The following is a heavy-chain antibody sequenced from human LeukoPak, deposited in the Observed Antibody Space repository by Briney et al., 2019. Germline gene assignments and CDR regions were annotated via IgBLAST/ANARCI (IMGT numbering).Heavy chain of an antibody. CDR2: INHSGST. J-gene: IGHJ6*03. Sequence: SETQSLTCAVYGGSFSGYYWSWIRQPPGKGLEWIGEINHSGSTNYNPSLKSRVTISVDTSKNQFSLKLSSVTAADTAVYYCAVRGVIGLYYMDVWGKGTTVTVSS. CDR1: GGSFSGYY. D-gene: IGHD3-10*02. CDR3: AVRGVIGLYYMDV. V-gene: IGHV4-34*01.